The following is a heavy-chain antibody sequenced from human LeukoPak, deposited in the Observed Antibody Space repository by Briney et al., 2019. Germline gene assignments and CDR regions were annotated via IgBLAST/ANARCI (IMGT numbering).Heavy chain of an antibody. V-gene: IGHV1-69*13. J-gene: IGHJ5*02. D-gene: IGHD4-23*01. CDR3: ARDLSQRIYGGNWFDP. CDR2: IIPIFGTA. CDR1: GGTFSSYA. Sequence: SVKVSCKASGGTFSSYAISWVRQAPGQGLEWMGGIIPIFGTANYAQKFQGRVTITADESTSTAYMELSSLRSEDTAVYYCARDLSQRIYGGNWFDPWGQGTLVTVSS.